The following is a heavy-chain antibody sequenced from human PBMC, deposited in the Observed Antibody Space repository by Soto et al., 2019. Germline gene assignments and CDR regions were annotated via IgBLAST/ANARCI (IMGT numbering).Heavy chain of an antibody. CDR2: IYYSGST. D-gene: IGHD5-18*01. Sequence: SETLSLTCTVSGGSISSYYWSWIRQPPGKGLEWIGYIYYSGSTNYNPSLKSRVTISVDTSKNQFSLKLSSVTAADTAVYYCARAGVGYSYGNFDYWGQGTLVTVSS. V-gene: IGHV4-59*01. J-gene: IGHJ4*02. CDR1: GGSISSYY. CDR3: ARAGVGYSYGNFDY.